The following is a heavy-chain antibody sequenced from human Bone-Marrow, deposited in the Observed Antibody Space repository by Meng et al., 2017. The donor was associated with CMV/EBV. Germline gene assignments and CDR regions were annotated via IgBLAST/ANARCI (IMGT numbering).Heavy chain of an antibody. J-gene: IGHJ4*02. V-gene: IGHV3-15*01. CDR3: TTMEVTTFEVSDY. CDR1: GFTFSNAW. D-gene: IGHD3-3*01. CDR2: IKSKTDGGTT. Sequence: GGSLRLSCAASGFTFSNAWMSWVRQAPGKGLEWVGRIKSKTDGGTTDYAAPVKGRFTISRDDSKNTLYLQMNSLKTEDTAVYYCTTMEVTTFEVSDYWGQGTLVTVAS.